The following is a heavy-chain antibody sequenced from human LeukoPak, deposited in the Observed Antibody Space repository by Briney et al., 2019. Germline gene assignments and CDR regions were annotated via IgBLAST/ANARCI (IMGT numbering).Heavy chain of an antibody. Sequence: GESLKISCKGSGYSFTSYWIGWVRQMPGKGLEWMGIIYPGDSDTRYSPSFQGQVTISADKSISTAYLQWSNLKASDTAMYYCARRTYCGGDCYLPFDYWGQGTLVTVSS. CDR2: IYPGDSDT. J-gene: IGHJ4*02. CDR1: GYSFTSYW. CDR3: ARRTYCGGDCYLPFDY. D-gene: IGHD2-21*01. V-gene: IGHV5-51*01.